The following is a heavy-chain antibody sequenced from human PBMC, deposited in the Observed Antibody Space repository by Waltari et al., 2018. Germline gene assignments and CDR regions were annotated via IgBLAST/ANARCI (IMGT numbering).Heavy chain of an antibody. Sequence: QVHLQESGPGLVKPSETLSLTCTVSGGSMKTYYWTWLRQSPGKGLEWIGYIYVNGATNYNPSHQSRVTISLDTSKNQFSLQLRSVTAADTAIYFCARAVYTFDSRWHYDLWGRGTLVTVSS. CDR2: IYVNGAT. D-gene: IGHD2-2*02. CDR3: ARAVYTFDSRWHYDL. CDR1: GGSMKTYY. J-gene: IGHJ2*01. V-gene: IGHV4-59*13.